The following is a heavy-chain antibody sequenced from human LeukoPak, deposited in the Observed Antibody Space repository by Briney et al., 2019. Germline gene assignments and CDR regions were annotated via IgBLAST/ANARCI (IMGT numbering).Heavy chain of an antibody. CDR1: GLTFRSYW. D-gene: IGHD2-15*01. CDR3: ARDTGCSGGSCYSFYDY. J-gene: IGHJ4*02. V-gene: IGHV3-7*01. Sequence: GGSLRLSSAASGLTFRSYWMTWVRQAPGKGLEWVANIKEDGSGKYYVDSVKGRFTISRDNAKNSLYLQMNSLRAEDTAVYYCARDTGCSGGSCYSFYDYWGQGTLVTVSS. CDR2: IKEDGSGK.